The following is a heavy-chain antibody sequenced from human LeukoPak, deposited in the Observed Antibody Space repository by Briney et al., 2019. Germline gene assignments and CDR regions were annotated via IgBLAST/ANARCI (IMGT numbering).Heavy chain of an antibody. J-gene: IGHJ5*02. V-gene: IGHV1-2*02. CDR2: INPNSGGT. CDR3: ARDVQYSSSGNYNWFDP. Sequence: ASVKVSCKASGYTFTGYYMHWVRQAPGQGLEWMGWINPNSGGTNYAQKFQGRVTMTRDTSISTAYMELSRLRSDDTAVYYCARDVQYSSSGNYNWFDPWGQGTLVTVSS. D-gene: IGHD6-6*01. CDR1: GYTFTGYY.